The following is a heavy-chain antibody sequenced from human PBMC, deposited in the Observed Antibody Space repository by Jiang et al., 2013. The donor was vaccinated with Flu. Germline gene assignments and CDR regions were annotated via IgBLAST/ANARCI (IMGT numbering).Heavy chain of an antibody. J-gene: IGHJ5*02. V-gene: IGHV4-61*02. CDR1: GGSISSGSYY. CDR2: IYTSGST. CDR3: ARERWDRCGGDCYSNWFDP. D-gene: IGHD2-21*01. Sequence: VKPSQTLSLTCTVSGGSISSGSYYWSWIRQPAGKGLEWIGRIYTSGSTNYNPSLKSRVTISVDTSKNQFSLKLSSVTAADTAVYYCARERWDRCGGDCYSNWFDPWGQGTLVTVSS.